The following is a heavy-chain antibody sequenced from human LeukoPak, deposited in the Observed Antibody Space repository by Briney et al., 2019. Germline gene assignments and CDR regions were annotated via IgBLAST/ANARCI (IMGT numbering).Heavy chain of an antibody. V-gene: IGHV3-64*05. Sequence: PGGSMRICCSASGFTLSSYAMHWVRQAPGKGLESVSAISSNGGSTYYAASVKGRFTISRDNFKNTLYVQVSSMRAEDTAVHSCVEGRYCSSTSCYVVDWFDPWGQGTLVTVSS. CDR1: GFTLSSYA. J-gene: IGHJ5*02. CDR2: ISSNGGST. CDR3: VEGRYCSSTSCYVVDWFDP. D-gene: IGHD2-2*01.